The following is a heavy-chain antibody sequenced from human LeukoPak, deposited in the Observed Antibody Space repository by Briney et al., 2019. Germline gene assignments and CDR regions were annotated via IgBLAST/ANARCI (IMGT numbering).Heavy chain of an antibody. Sequence: SETLSLTCTVSGYSISSGYYWGWIRPPPGKGLEWIGNIFYSGSTYYSPSLKSRVTISLDTSRNQFSLRLNSVTAADTAMYYCAKSGGYGLIAYWGQGTRVTVSS. J-gene: IGHJ4*02. D-gene: IGHD1-26*01. V-gene: IGHV4-38-2*02. CDR3: AKSGGYGLIAY. CDR1: GYSISSGYY. CDR2: IFYSGST.